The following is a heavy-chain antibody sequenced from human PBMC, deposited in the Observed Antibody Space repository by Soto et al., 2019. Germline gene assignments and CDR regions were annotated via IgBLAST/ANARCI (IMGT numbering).Heavy chain of an antibody. D-gene: IGHD6-19*01. Sequence: SQTLSLTCAISGDSVSSNSAAWNWIRQSPSRGLEWLGRTYYRSKWYNDYAVSVKSRITINPDTSKNQFSLQLNSVTHEDTAVYYCASQWLETYPYYYYYATDVWGQGTTVTVSS. CDR2: TYYRSKWYN. V-gene: IGHV6-1*01. CDR1: GDSVSSNSAA. CDR3: ASQWLETYPYYYYYATDV. J-gene: IGHJ6*02.